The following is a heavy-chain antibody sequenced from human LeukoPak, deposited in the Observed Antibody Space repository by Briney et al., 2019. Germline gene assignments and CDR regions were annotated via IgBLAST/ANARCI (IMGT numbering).Heavy chain of an antibody. CDR1: GYTFTSYG. CDR2: TSAYNGNT. D-gene: IGHD3-22*01. CDR3: ARDARIGSGYFHWARPNDY. Sequence: ASVKVSCKASGYTFTSYGIRWVRQAPGQGLEWMGCTSAYNGNTNNAQKLQGRVTMTTDTSTRTAYMELRSLRSDDTAVYYCARDARIGSGYFHWARPNDYWGQGTLVTVSS. V-gene: IGHV1-18*01. J-gene: IGHJ4*02.